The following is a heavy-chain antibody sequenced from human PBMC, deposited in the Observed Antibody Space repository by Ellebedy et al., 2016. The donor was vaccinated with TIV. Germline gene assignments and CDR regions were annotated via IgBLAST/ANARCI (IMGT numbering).Heavy chain of an antibody. J-gene: IGHJ3*02. CDR3: ASPGTVGPQDTFDT. D-gene: IGHD4-23*01. Sequence: GESLKISCKGSGYRFTNSWIGWVRQVPGKGLEWMGIIYLHDSHATYSPSFEGHVTISADKSTRAAFLQWTSLQASDTAMYFCASPGTVGPQDTFDTWGQGTMVTVSS. V-gene: IGHV5-51*01. CDR1: GYRFTNSW. CDR2: IYLHDSHA.